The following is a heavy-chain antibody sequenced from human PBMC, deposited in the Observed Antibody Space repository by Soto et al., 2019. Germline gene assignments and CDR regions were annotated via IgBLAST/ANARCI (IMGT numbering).Heavy chain of an antibody. CDR3: ARDGPTTQGGSSWYRDSYYGMDV. CDR1: GFTFSSYG. D-gene: IGHD6-13*01. V-gene: IGHV3-33*01. Sequence: PWGSLRLSCAASGFTFSSYGMHWVRQAPGKGLEWVAVIWYDGSNKYYADSVKGRFTISRDNSKNTLYLQMNSLRAEDTAVYYCARDGPTTQGGSSWYRDSYYGMDVWGQGTTVTVSS. CDR2: IWYDGSNK. J-gene: IGHJ6*02.